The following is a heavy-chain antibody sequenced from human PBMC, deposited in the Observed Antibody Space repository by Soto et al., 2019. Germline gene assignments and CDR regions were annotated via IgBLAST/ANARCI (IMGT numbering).Heavy chain of an antibody. D-gene: IGHD6-19*01. J-gene: IGHJ5*02. CDR3: ARTGQYSSGWKYNWFDP. Sequence: SETLSLTCTVSGGSISSYYWSWIRQPPGKGLEWIGYIYYSGSTNYNPSLKSRVTISVDTSKNQFSLKLSPVTAADTAVYYCARTGQYSSGWKYNWFDPWGQGTLVTVSS. V-gene: IGHV4-59*01. CDR2: IYYSGST. CDR1: GGSISSYY.